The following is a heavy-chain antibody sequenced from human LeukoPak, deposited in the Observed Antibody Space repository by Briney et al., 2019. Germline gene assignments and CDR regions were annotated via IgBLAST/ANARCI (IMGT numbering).Heavy chain of an antibody. CDR2: IDEDGSET. V-gene: IGHV3-7*01. Sequence: GRSLRLSCEVSGFTFSNYWMMWVRQAPGKGLEWVASIDEDGSETNYVDSVTGRFTVSRDNSKNTLFLQMNSLRAEDTAIYYCARHYYDSTAYYGSGAFDIWGQGTMVTVSS. J-gene: IGHJ3*02. CDR3: ARHYYDSTAYYGSGAFDI. D-gene: IGHD3-22*01. CDR1: GFTFSNYW.